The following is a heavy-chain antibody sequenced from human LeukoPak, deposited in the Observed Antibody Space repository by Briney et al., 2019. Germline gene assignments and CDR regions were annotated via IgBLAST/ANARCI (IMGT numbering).Heavy chain of an antibody. CDR3: ARSEGLAQQLLTHSTPHDI. CDR2: ISYDGSNK. Sequence: GGSLRLSCAASGFTFSSYAMHWVRQAPGKGLEWVAVISYDGSNKYYADSVKGRFTISRDNSKNTLYLQMNSLRAEDTAVYYCARSEGLAQQLLTHSTPHDIWGQGTMVTVSS. V-gene: IGHV3-30*04. CDR1: GFTFSSYA. D-gene: IGHD6-13*01. J-gene: IGHJ3*02.